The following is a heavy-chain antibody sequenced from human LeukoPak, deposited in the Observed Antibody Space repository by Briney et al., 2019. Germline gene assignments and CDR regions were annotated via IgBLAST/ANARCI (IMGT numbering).Heavy chain of an antibody. CDR3: AKAPSGIAVAGYFDY. V-gene: IGHV3-9*01. J-gene: IGHJ4*02. CDR1: GFTFDDYA. Sequence: GGSLRLSCAASGFTFDDYAMHWVRQAPGKGLEWVSGISWNSGSIGYADSVNGRFTISRDNAKNSLYLQMNSLRAEDTALYYCAKAPSGIAVAGYFDYWGQGTLVTVSS. CDR2: ISWNSGSI. D-gene: IGHD6-19*01.